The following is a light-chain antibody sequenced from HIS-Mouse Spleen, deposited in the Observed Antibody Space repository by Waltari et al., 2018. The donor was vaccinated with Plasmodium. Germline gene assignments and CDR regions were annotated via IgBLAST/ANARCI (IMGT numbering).Light chain of an antibody. CDR3: CSYAGSSTFV. V-gene: IGLV2-23*03. Sequence: QSALTQPASVSGSPGQSTTISCTGTSSDVGSYNVLPWYHQHPGKAPKLMIYEGSKRPSGVSKRFSGSKSGNTASLTISGLQAEDEADYYCCSYAGSSTFVFGGGTKLTVL. J-gene: IGLJ3*02. CDR2: EGS. CDR1: SSDVGSYNV.